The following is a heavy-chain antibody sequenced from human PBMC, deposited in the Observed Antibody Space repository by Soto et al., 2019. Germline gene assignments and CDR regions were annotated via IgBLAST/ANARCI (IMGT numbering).Heavy chain of an antibody. CDR1: GGSISSYY. V-gene: IGHV4-59*01. D-gene: IGHD2-2*01. J-gene: IGHJ5*02. CDR2: IYYSGST. CDR3: ARGGIVVVPAADIGWFDP. Sequence: PSETLSLTCTVSGGSISSYYWSWIRQPPGKGLEWIGYIYYSGSTNYNPSLKSRVTISVDTSKNQFSLKLSSVTAADTAVYYCARGGIVVVPAADIGWFDPRGQGTLVTVSS.